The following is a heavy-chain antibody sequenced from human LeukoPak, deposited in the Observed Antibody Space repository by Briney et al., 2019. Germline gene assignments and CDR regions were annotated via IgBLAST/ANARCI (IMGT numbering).Heavy chain of an antibody. CDR3: ARELDYGDLYYFDY. J-gene: IGHJ4*02. CDR1: GGSFSGYY. D-gene: IGHD4-17*01. V-gene: IGHV4-34*01. Sequence: PSETLSLTCAVYGGSFSGYYWSWIRQPPGKGLEWIGEINHSGSTNYNPSLKSRVTISVDTSKNQFSLKLSSVTAADTAVYYCARELDYGDLYYFDYWGQGTLVTVSS. CDR2: INHSGST.